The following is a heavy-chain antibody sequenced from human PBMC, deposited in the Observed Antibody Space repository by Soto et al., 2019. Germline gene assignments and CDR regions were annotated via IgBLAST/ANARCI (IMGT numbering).Heavy chain of an antibody. CDR3: AVHLGQNYYTMDV. CDR1: GFTFSTFV. CDR2: ITGSGKSA. V-gene: IGHV3-23*01. Sequence: EVQLLESGGGWVQPGGSLRLSCAASGFTFSTFVMTWVRQVPGEGLEWVSSITGSGKSAYYADSVKGRVTISRDNSKNTLYLQISSPGVGDTAVYHCAVHLGQNYYTMDVWGQGTTVTVSS. J-gene: IGHJ6*02.